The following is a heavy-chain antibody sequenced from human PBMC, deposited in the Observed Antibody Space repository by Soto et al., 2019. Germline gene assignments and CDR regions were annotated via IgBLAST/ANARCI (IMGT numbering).Heavy chain of an antibody. J-gene: IGHJ3*02. D-gene: IGHD2-15*01. CDR3: AESKACSGGSCPDAFDI. CDR2: ISAYNGNT. Sequence: ASVKVSCKASGYTFTSYGISWVRQAPGQGLEWMGWISAYNGNTNYAQKLQGRVTMTTDTSTSTAYMELRSLRSDDTAVYYCAESKACSGGSCPDAFDIWGQGTMVTVSS. CDR1: GYTFTSYG. V-gene: IGHV1-18*01.